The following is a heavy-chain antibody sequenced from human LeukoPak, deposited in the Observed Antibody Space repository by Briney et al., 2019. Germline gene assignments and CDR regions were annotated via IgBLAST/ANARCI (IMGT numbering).Heavy chain of an antibody. CDR2: ISASGAST. J-gene: IGHJ2*01. V-gene: IGHV3-23*01. CDR3: AKGGRNSPSVPVDL. Sequence: GGSLRLSCAASGFTFSSYAMSWVRQAPGKGLGWVSTISASGASTYYADSVKGRFTVSRDNSKNTLYLQMSSLRAEDTAVYYCAKGGRNSPSVPVDLWGRGTLVTVSS. CDR1: GFTFSSYA. D-gene: IGHD5/OR15-5a*01.